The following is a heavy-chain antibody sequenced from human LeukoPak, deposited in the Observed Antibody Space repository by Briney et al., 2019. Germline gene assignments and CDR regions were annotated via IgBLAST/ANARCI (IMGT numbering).Heavy chain of an antibody. Sequence: SETLSLTCTVSGGSISSYYWSWIRQPAGKGLEWIGRIYTSGSTNYNPSLKSRVTMSVDTSKKQFSLKLSSVTAADTAVYYCARVRYYDSSGYYYFYFDYWGQGTLVTVSS. CDR2: IYTSGST. V-gene: IGHV4-4*07. D-gene: IGHD3-22*01. CDR1: GGSISSYY. J-gene: IGHJ4*02. CDR3: ARVRYYDSSGYYYFYFDY.